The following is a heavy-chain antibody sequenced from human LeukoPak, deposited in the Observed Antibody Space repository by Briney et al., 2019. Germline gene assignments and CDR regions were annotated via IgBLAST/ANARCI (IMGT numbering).Heavy chain of an antibody. V-gene: IGHV4-34*01. D-gene: IGHD6-13*01. Sequence: PSETLSLTCAVYGGSFSDYYWSWIRQPPGKGLEWIGEINHNGSTNYNPSLKSRVTISVDTSKKQFSLKLRSVTAADTAVYYCARDIAALDYWGQGTLVTVSS. CDR2: INHNGST. J-gene: IGHJ4*02. CDR1: GGSFSDYY. CDR3: ARDIAALDY.